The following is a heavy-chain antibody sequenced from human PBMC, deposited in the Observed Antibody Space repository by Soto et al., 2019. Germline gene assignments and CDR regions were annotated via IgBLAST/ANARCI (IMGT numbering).Heavy chain of an antibody. CDR3: AREGLGSYYYDSSGYHRMAFDI. D-gene: IGHD3-22*01. CDR2: ISAYNGNT. Sequence: ASVKVSCKASGYTFTSYGISWVRQAPGQGLEWMGWISAYNGNTNYAQKLQGRVTMTTDTSTSTAYMELRSLRSDDTAVHYCAREGLGSYYYDSSGYHRMAFDIGGQGPMVTVS. CDR1: GYTFTSYG. J-gene: IGHJ3*02. V-gene: IGHV1-18*01.